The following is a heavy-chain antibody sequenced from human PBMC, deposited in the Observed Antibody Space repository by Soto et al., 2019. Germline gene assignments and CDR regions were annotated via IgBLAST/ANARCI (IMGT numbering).Heavy chain of an antibody. V-gene: IGHV1-8*02. CDR2: MNPNSGNT. D-gene: IGHD3-3*01. J-gene: IGHJ5*02. CDR3: ARGHHTRITIFGVVIDKYNWFDP. CDR1: GYTFTSYA. Sequence: GGPGKVSCKASGYTFTSYAIHWVRPGPGQRPEWMGWMNPNSGNTGYAQKFQGRVTMTRNTSISTAYMELSSLRSEDTAVYYCARGHHTRITIFGVVIDKYNWFDPWGQGTLVTVSS.